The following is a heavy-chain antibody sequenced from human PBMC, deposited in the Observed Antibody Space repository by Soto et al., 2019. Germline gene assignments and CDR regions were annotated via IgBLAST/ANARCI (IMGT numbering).Heavy chain of an antibody. CDR1: GFSLSSTRVA. CDR2: IYWDDDK. J-gene: IGHJ4*02. CDR3: AHSVVAGLGYYFDY. V-gene: IGHV2-5*02. D-gene: IGHD6-19*01. Sequence: QITLKESGPTLVKPTQTLTLTCTFSGFSLSSTRVAVGWIRQPPGKALEWLALIYWDDDKRYSPFLKSRLTITKDTSNNQVVLTMINMVPVDTATYYCAHSVVAGLGYYFDYWGQGTLVTVSS.